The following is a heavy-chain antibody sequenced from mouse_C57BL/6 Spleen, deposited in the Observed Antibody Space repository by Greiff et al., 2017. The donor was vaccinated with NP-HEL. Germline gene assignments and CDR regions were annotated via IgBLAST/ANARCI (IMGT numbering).Heavy chain of an antibody. D-gene: IGHD1-1*01. CDR2: ISSGSSTI. V-gene: IGHV5-17*01. Sequence: EVQGVESGGGLVKPGGSLKLSCAASGFTFSDYGMHWVRQAPEKGLEWVAYISSGSSTIYYADTVKGRFTISRDNAKNTLFLQMTSLRSEDTAMYYCARGIYYGSSYGYAMDYWGQGTSVTVSS. J-gene: IGHJ4*01. CDR3: ARGIYYGSSYGYAMDY. CDR1: GFTFSDYG.